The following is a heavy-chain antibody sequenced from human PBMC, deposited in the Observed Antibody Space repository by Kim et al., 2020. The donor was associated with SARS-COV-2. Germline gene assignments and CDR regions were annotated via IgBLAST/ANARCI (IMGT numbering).Heavy chain of an antibody. CDR2: IHYSGST. CDR3: ARVQWLRYKYFDY. Sequence: SETLSLTCTVSGGSISSYYWSWIRQPPGKGLEWIGYIHYSGSTNYNPTLKSRATISVDTSKNQFSLKLSSVTAADTAVYCCARVQWLRYKYFDYWGQGTLVTVSS. CDR1: GGSISSYY. V-gene: IGHV4-59*13. J-gene: IGHJ4*01. D-gene: IGHD5-12*01.